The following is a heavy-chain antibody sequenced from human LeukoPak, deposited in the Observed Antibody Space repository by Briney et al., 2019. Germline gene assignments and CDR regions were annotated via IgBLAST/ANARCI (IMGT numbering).Heavy chain of an antibody. CDR3: ARSRYNWNYYMNWFDP. CDR1: GGSISSYY. CDR2: IYYSGST. J-gene: IGHJ5*02. D-gene: IGHD1-7*01. Sequence: SETLSLTCTVPGGSISSYYWSWIRQPPGKGLEWIGYIYYSGSTNYNPSLKSRVTISVDTSKNQFSLKLSSVTAADTAVYYCARSRYNWNYYMNWFDPWGQGTLVTVSS. V-gene: IGHV4-59*01.